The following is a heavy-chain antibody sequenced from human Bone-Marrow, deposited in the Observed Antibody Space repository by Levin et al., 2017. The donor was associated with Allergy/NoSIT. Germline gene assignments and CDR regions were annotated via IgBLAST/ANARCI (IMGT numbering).Heavy chain of an antibody. D-gene: IGHD6-13*01. J-gene: IGHJ3*01. CDR3: AKDRAAPSVTASDKDAFDV. Sequence: AGGSLRLSCAASGFAFDDYAMHWVRHAPGRGLEWVSGINWNSGDIDYAASVKGRFTISRDNTRNFLFLQMNSLRPEDTALYYCAKDRAAPSVTASDKDAFDVWGQGTMVIVSS. CDR1: GFAFDDYA. V-gene: IGHV3-9*01. CDR2: INWNSGDI.